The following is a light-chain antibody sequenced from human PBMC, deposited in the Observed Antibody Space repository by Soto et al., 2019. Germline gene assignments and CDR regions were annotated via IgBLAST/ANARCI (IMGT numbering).Light chain of an antibody. CDR1: QRLSSSS. Sequence: EIVLTQSPGTLSLSPGERAALSCRASQRLSSSSLAWYQQKPGHGPRLLIYGASRRATGIPDRFSATESGTDFTLTISSLEPEDFEVYFCQQYDSTPWTFGRGTKVEIX. CDR2: GAS. J-gene: IGKJ1*01. V-gene: IGKV3-20*01. CDR3: QQYDSTPWT.